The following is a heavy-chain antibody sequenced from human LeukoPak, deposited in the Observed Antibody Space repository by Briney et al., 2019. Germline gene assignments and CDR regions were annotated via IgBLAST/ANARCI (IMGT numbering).Heavy chain of an antibody. CDR3: ARAGAVVDNWFDP. CDR2: ISGYNGKT. J-gene: IGHJ5*02. D-gene: IGHD2-15*01. CDR1: GYTFNTYG. Sequence: ASVKVSCKASGYTFNTYGITWVRQAPGQGLEWMGWISGYNGKTKYAQKLQDRVTMTTDTSTTTAYMELRSLRFDDMAVYYCARAGAVVDNWFDPWGQGTLVTVYS. V-gene: IGHV1-18*03.